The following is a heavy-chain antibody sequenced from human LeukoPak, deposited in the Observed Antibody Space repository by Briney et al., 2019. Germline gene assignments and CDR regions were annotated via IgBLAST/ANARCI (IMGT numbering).Heavy chain of an antibody. CDR3: ARARGHWNYDF. J-gene: IGHJ4*02. Sequence: ASVKVSCKASGYTFSNYGITWVRQAPGQGLEWMGWICAYNGNTNYAQKVQGRVTMTTDTSTSTAYMELRSLRSDDTAVYYCARARGHWNYDFWGQGTLVTVSS. D-gene: IGHD1-7*01. CDR1: GYTFSNYG. CDR2: ICAYNGNT. V-gene: IGHV1-18*01.